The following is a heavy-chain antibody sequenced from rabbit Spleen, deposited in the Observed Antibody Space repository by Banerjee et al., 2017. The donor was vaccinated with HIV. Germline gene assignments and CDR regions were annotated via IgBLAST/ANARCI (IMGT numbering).Heavy chain of an antibody. D-gene: IGHD7-1*01. Sequence: QSLEESGGDLVQPGASLTLTCIASGVSFSGNSYMCWVRQAPGKGLEWIACIYTGTIGSTYSATWAKGRFTCSKTSSTTVTLQMTSLTVSDTATYFCAGGSIEIYSRLDLWGQGTLVTVS. CDR3: AGGSIEIYSRLDL. CDR1: GVSFSGNSY. CDR2: IYTGTIGST. V-gene: IGHV1S40*01. J-gene: IGHJ3*01.